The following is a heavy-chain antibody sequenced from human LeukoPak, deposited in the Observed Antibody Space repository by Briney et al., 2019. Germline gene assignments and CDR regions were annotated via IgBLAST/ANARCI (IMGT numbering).Heavy chain of an antibody. CDR1: GFTFSSYA. V-gene: IGHV3-23*01. CDR3: ARDPFLWQQPLGDY. D-gene: IGHD6-25*01. J-gene: IGHJ4*02. Sequence: GGSLRLSCAASGFTFSSYAMSWVRQAPGKGLEWISAISGSGGSTYYADSVKGRFTISRDNSKNTLYLQMNSLRAEDTAVYYCARDPFLWQQPLGDYWGQGTLVTVSS. CDR2: ISGSGGST.